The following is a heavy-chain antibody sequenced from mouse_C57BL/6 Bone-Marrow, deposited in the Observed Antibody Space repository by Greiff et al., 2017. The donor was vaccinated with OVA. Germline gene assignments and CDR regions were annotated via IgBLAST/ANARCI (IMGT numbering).Heavy chain of an antibody. CDR2: IRSKSNNYAT. CDR3: VSDYGNYAMDY. D-gene: IGHD2-1*01. J-gene: IGHJ4*01. V-gene: IGHV10-1*01. Sequence: EVKVVESGGGLVQPKGSLKLSCAASGFSFNTYAMNWVRQAPGKGLEWVARIRSKSNNYATYYADSVKDRFTISRDDSESMLYLQMNNLKTEDTAMYYCVSDYGNYAMDYWGQGTSVTVSS. CDR1: GFSFNTYA.